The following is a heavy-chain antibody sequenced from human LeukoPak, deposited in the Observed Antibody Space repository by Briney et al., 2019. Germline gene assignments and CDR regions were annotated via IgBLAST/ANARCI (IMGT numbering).Heavy chain of an antibody. CDR1: GFTFSTYS. CDR2: ISGSSKVI. V-gene: IGHV3-48*02. D-gene: IGHD3-22*01. Sequence: GGSLRLSCAASGFTFSTYSTNWVRQAPGKGLEWISYISGSSKVIYYADSVRGRFTISRDNAENLLYLQMNSLRDDDTAVYFCARDFDTSGYTFDLWGQGALVTASS. CDR3: ARDFDTSGYTFDL. J-gene: IGHJ4*02.